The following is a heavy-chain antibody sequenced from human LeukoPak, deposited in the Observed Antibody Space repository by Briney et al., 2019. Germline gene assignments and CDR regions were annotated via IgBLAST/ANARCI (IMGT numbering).Heavy chain of an antibody. V-gene: IGHV3-74*01. Sequence: QAGGSLRLSCAASGFTFSPYWMHWVRQAPGKGLVWVSRINSDESSTNYADSVKGRFTISRDNSKNTLYLQMNSLRAEDTAVYYCARDRGNTLDYWGQGTLVTVSS. CDR2: INSDESST. CDR1: GFTFSPYW. J-gene: IGHJ4*02. D-gene: IGHD2/OR15-2a*01. CDR3: ARDRGNTLDY.